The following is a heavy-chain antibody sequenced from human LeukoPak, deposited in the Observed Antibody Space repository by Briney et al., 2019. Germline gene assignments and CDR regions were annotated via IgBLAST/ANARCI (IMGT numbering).Heavy chain of an antibody. D-gene: IGHD3-3*01. Sequence: GGSLRLSCAASGFTFSSYAMSWVRQAPGKGLEWVSAISGSGGSTDYADSVKGRFTISRDNSKNTLYLQMNSLRAEDTAVYYCAKGEPYYDFWSGLDYWGQGTLVTVSS. J-gene: IGHJ4*02. CDR2: ISGSGGST. CDR1: GFTFSSYA. CDR3: AKGEPYYDFWSGLDY. V-gene: IGHV3-23*01.